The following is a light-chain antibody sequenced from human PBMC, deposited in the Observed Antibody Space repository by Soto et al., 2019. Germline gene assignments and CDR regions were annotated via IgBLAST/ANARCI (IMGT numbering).Light chain of an antibody. CDR3: SSYTSSSPYV. CDR1: SSDVGGYNY. J-gene: IGLJ1*01. V-gene: IGLV2-14*01. Sequence: SVLTRPASVSGSPGQSITISCTGTSSDVGGYNYVSWYQQHPGKAPKLMIYEVSNRPSGVSNRFSGSKSGNTASLTISGLQAEDEADYYCSSYTSSSPYVFGTGTKVTVL. CDR2: EVS.